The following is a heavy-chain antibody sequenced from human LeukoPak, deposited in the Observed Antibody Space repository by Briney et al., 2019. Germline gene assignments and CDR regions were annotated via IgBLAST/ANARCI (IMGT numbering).Heavy chain of an antibody. V-gene: IGHV3-48*01. CDR3: ARDGGSYSDDYYFDY. CDR2: ISNSFSTT. CDR1: GFTFSSHG. Sequence: PGGSLRLSCAASGFTFSSHGMNWVRQAPGKGLEWGSYISNSFSTTYYADSVKGRITMSRDNAKNSLFLHMNSLRVEDTAVYYCARDGGSYSDDYYFDYWGQGTLVTVSS. D-gene: IGHD1-26*01. J-gene: IGHJ4*02.